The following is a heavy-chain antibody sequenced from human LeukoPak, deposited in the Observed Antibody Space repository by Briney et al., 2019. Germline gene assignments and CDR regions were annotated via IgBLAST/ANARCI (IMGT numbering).Heavy chain of an antibody. J-gene: IGHJ6*03. CDR2: ISGDGDRT. Sequence: GGSLRLSCAASGVTFDGYAMHWVRQAPGKGLEWVSVISGDGDRTYYADSVKRRFTFARDNSKNSLYLQLNSLRSEDTALYYCAKDARLIHLWSIVYYYYCMDVWGKGTAVTVSS. D-gene: IGHD5-18*01. V-gene: IGHV3-43*02. CDR1: GVTFDGYA. CDR3: AKDARLIHLWSIVYYYYCMDV.